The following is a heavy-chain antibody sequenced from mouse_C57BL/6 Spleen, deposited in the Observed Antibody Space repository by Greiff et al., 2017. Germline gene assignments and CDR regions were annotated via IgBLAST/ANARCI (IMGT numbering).Heavy chain of an antibody. V-gene: IGHV3-6*01. CDR3: ASYDYDVSFAY. D-gene: IGHD2-4*01. Sequence: EVQVVESGPGLVKPSQSLSLTCSVTGYSITSGYYWNWIRQFPGNKLEWMGYISYDGSNNYNPSLKNRISITRDTSKNQFFLKLNSVTTEDTATYYCASYDYDVSFAYWGQGTLVTVSA. J-gene: IGHJ3*01. CDR1: GYSITSGYY. CDR2: ISYDGSN.